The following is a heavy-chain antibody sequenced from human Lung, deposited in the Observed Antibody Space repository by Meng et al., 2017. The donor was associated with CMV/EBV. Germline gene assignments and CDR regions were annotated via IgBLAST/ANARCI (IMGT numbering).Heavy chain of an antibody. CDR1: GFTFSSYG. D-gene: IGHD3-3*01. CDR2: IWYDGSNK. J-gene: IGHJ6*02. V-gene: IGHV3-33*06. Sequence: GESXKISCAASGFTFSSYGMHWVRQAPGKGLEWVAVIWYDGSNKYYADSVKGRFTISRDNSKNTLYLQMNSLRAEDTAVYYCAKDHLITIYWGGMDVWGQGTTVTGSS. CDR3: AKDHLITIYWGGMDV.